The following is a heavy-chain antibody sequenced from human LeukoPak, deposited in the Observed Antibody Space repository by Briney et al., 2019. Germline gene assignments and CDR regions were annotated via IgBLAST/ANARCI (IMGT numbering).Heavy chain of an antibody. V-gene: IGHV1-2*06. CDR1: GYTFTGYY. CDR2: INPNSGGT. D-gene: IGHD3-22*01. J-gene: IGHJ4*02. CDR3: ARVSPKGYYDSSGYYTY. Sequence: ASVKVSCKASGYTFTGYYMHWVQQVPGQGLEWMGRINPNSGGTNYAQKFQGRVTMTRDTSISTAYMELSRLRSDDTAVYYCARVSPKGYYDSSGYYTYWGQGTLVTVSS.